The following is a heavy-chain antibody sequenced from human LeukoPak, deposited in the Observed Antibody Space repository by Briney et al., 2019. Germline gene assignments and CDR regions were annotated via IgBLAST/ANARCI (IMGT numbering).Heavy chain of an antibody. CDR3: ARQQDGYNYLGYFDY. CDR2: ILYSGST. CDR1: GGSISTSY. D-gene: IGHD5-24*01. V-gene: IGHV4-59*08. Sequence: SETLSLTCTVSGGSISTSYWNWVRQPPGKGLEWIGYILYSGSTNYNPSLESRVTISVDTSKNQFSLKLTSVTAADTAVYYCARQQDGYNYLGYFDYWGQGTLVTVSS. J-gene: IGHJ4*02.